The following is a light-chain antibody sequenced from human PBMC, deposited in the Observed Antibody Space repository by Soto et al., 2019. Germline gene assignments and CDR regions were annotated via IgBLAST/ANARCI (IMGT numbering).Light chain of an antibody. CDR2: WGS. CDR3: MQALQSPPS. J-gene: IGKJ2*01. V-gene: IGKV2-28*01. Sequence: DIVMTQSPPSLHVTPGEAASISCRSSQSLLHSNGYNYLEWYLQKPGQSPQTLIYWGSYRASGVPDRFSGSVSGTQYTLKINGVEAEDVGVYYCMQALQSPPSVGQGTELEI. CDR1: QSLLHSNGYNY.